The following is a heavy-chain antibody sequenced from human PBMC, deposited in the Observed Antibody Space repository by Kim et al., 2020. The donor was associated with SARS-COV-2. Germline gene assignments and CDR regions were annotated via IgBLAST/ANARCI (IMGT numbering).Heavy chain of an antibody. Sequence: SETLSLTCTASGGSINSSPYYWGWIRQPPGKGLEWIGNIYYRGSTYYNPSLDSRVTISVDTSKNQFSLTLSSLTAADTALYYCARLCPRSRSGFGTYCAAGGFGWWGQGNVVCVPT. CDR2: IYYRGST. J-gene: IGHJ1*01. D-gene: IGHD6-19*01. CDR1: GGSINSSPYY. V-gene: IGHV4-39*01. CDR3: ARLCPRSRSGFGTYCAAGGFGW.